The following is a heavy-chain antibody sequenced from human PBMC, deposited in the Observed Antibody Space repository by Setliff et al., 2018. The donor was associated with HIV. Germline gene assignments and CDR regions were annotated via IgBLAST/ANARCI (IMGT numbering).Heavy chain of an antibody. J-gene: IGHJ4*02. V-gene: IGHV3-74*01. CDR3: ASLGGLLYTSSSLRGVDY. D-gene: IGHD6-6*01. Sequence: SGGSLRLSCAASGFTFSSYWMHWVRQAPGKGLVWVSVINSDESSTSYADSVKGRFTISRDNAKNTLYLQMNSLRAEDTAVYYCASLGGLLYTSSSLRGVDYWGQGTLVTVSS. CDR2: INSDESST. CDR1: GFTFSSYW.